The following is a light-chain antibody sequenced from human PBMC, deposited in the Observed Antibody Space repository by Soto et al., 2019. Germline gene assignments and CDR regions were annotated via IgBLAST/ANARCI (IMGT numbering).Light chain of an antibody. CDR1: QSLLHSNGYNY. V-gene: IGKV2-28*01. Sequence: DIVMTQSPLSLPVTPGEPASISCRSSQSLLHSNGYNYLDWYLQKPGQSPQLLIYLGSNRASGVPGRFSGSGSVTDFTLKISRVEAEDVGVYYCMQALQTPRYTFGQGTKLEIK. CDR2: LGS. J-gene: IGKJ2*01. CDR3: MQALQTPRYT.